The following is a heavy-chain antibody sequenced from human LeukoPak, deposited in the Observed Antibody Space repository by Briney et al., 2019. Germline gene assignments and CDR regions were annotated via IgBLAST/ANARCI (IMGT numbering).Heavy chain of an antibody. CDR1: GGSISSGGYY. D-gene: IGHD6-19*01. CDR2: IYYSGST. J-gene: IGHJ6*02. Sequence: PSQTLSLTCTVSGGSISSGGYYWSWIRQHPGKGLEWIGYIYYSGSTYYNPSLKSRVTISVDTSKNQFSLKLSSVTAADTAVYYCARDHPGIAVAGIGMDVWSQGTTVTVSS. CDR3: ARDHPGIAVAGIGMDV. V-gene: IGHV4-31*03.